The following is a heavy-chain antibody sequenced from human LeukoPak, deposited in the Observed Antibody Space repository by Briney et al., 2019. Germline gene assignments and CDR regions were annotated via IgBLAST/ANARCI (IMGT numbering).Heavy chain of an antibody. J-gene: IGHJ6*02. CDR1: GFTFSSYA. D-gene: IGHD2-15*01. V-gene: IGHV3-30*04. CDR2: ISYDGSNK. Sequence: GGSLRLSCAASGFTFSSYAIHWVRQAPGKGLEWVAVISYDGSNKYYADSVKGRFTISRDNSKNTLYLQMNSLRAEDTAVYYCAREREGRYYYYYGMDVWGQGTTVTVSS. CDR3: AREREGRYYYYYGMDV.